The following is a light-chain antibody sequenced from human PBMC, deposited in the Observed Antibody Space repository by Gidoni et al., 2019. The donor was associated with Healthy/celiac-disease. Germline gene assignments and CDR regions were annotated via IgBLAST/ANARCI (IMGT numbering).Light chain of an antibody. Sequence: EIGMTQSPATLSVSPGERATLSCRASQSVSSNLAWYQQKPGQAPRLLIYGASTRATGIPARFSGSGSGTAFTLTLSSLHSEDFAVYYCQQYNNWSYTFGQGTKLEIK. CDR3: QQYNNWSYT. J-gene: IGKJ2*01. V-gene: IGKV3-15*01. CDR1: QSVSSN. CDR2: GAS.